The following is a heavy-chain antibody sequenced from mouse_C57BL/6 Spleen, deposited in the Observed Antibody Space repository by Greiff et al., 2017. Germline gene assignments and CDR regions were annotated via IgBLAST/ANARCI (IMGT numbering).Heavy chain of an antibody. CDR1: GYTFTSYW. D-gene: IGHD1-1*01. CDR2: IDPSDSYT. Sequence: QVQLQQPGAELVMPGASVKLSCKASGYTFTSYWMHWVKQRPGQGLEWIGEIDPSDSYTNYNQKFKGKSTLTVDKSSSTAYMQLSSLTSEDSAVYYCARYGGTTVVRGFDYWGQGTTLTVSS. CDR3: ARYGGTTVVRGFDY. V-gene: IGHV1-69*01. J-gene: IGHJ2*01.